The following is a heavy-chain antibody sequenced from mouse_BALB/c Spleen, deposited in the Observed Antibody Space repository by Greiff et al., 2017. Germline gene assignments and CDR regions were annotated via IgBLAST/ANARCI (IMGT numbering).Heavy chain of an antibody. CDR1: GFTFTDYY. CDR3: ARGSSYGQYYFDY. V-gene: IGHV7-3*02. Sequence: EVMLVESGGGLVQPGGSLRLSCATSGFTFTDYYMSWVRQPPGKALEWLGFIRNKANGYTTEYSASVKGRFTISRDNSQSILYLQMNTLRAEDSATYYCARGSSYGQYYFDYWGQGTTLTVSS. CDR2: IRNKANGYTT. D-gene: IGHD1-1*01. J-gene: IGHJ2*01.